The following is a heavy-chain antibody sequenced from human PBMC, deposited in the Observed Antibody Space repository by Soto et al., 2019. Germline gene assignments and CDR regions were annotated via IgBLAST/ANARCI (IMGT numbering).Heavy chain of an antibody. D-gene: IGHD2-2*01. CDR3: ARDGQGYCSSTSCYQKYYYAMDV. CDR1: VFTFIDYY. V-gene: IGHV3-11*06. CDR2: ISSSSSYT. Sequence: VGSLRLSCAASVFTFIDYYISWILQAPVNWLEWVSYISSSSSYTNYADSVKGRFTISRDNAKNSLYLQMNSLRAEDTAVYYCARDGQGYCSSTSCYQKYYYAMDVCGKAPTVTLSS. J-gene: IGHJ6*04.